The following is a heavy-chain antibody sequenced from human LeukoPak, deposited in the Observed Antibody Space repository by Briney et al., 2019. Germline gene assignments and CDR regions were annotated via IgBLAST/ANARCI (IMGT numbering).Heavy chain of an antibody. D-gene: IGHD2-15*01. Sequence: GGSLRLSCRASGFTFGDYAMSWVRQAPGKGLEWVGFIRSKAYGGTTEYAASVKGRFTISRDDSKSIAYLQMNSLKTEDTAVYYCTRDQRYCSGGSCSYANWFDPWGQGTLVTVSS. CDR2: IRSKAYGGTT. V-gene: IGHV3-49*04. CDR3: TRDQRYCSGGSCSYANWFDP. CDR1: GFTFGDYA. J-gene: IGHJ5*02.